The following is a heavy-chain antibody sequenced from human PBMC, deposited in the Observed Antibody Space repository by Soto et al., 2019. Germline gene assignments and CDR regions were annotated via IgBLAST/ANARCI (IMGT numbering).Heavy chain of an antibody. Sequence: QVQLQQWGAGLLKPSETLSLTCAVYGGSFSGYYWSWIRQPPGKGLEWIGEINHSGSTNYNPSLKSRVTISVDTSKNQFSLKLSSVTAADTAVYYCARGQRSIVLDCWGQGVLVTVSS. D-gene: IGHD2-8*02. V-gene: IGHV4-34*01. CDR2: INHSGST. CDR1: GGSFSGYY. J-gene: IGHJ4*02. CDR3: ARGQRSIVLDC.